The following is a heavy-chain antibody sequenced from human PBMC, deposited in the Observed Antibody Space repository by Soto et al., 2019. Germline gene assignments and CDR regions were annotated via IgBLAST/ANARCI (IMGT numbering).Heavy chain of an antibody. V-gene: IGHV4-59*01. Sequence: SETLSLTCTVSGGSIRSYYWSWIRQPPGKGLEWIGYIYYSGSTNYNPSLKSRVTISVDTSKNQFSLKLSSVTAADTAVYYCARDLPFGRGAFDIWGQGTMVTVSS. CDR3: ARDLPFGRGAFDI. CDR1: GGSIRSYY. J-gene: IGHJ3*02. CDR2: IYYSGST. D-gene: IGHD3-10*01.